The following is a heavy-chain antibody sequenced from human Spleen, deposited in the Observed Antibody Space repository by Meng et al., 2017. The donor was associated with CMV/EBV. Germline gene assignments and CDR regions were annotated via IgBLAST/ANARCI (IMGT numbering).Heavy chain of an antibody. CDR1: NGSITNNGYY. V-gene: IGHV4-39*07. D-gene: IGHD4-23*01. J-gene: IGHJ4*02. CDR3: ARLLSAYGGNSYGVYFDH. Sequence: SETLSLTCSVSNGSITNNGYYWGWIRQPPGKGLEWIGSVYSSGNTYYSPSLRSRVTISVDRSKNQFSLRLSSVTAADTAMYYCARLLSAYGGNSYGVYFDHWGQGALVTVSS. CDR2: VYSSGNT.